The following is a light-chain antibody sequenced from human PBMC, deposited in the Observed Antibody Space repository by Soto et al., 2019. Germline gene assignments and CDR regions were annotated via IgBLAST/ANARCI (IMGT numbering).Light chain of an antibody. CDR2: DVS. V-gene: IGLV2-14*01. CDR3: SSYATCNTRQIV. CDR1: SSDVGGYNY. J-gene: IGLJ1*01. Sequence: QSVLTQPASVSGSPGQSITISCTGTSSDVGGYNYVSWYQQHPGKAPKFMIYDVSNRPSGVSNRFSGSKSGNTASLTISGLQAEDEADYYCSSYATCNTRQIVVGTGTKVTVL.